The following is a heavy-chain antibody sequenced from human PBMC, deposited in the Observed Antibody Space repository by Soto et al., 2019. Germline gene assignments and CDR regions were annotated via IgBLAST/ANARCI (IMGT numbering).Heavy chain of an antibody. CDR2: IYHSGST. V-gene: IGHV4-30-2*01. CDR3: AGVRRPSCGAACYPPTPNGSDP. D-gene: IGHD2-21*02. Sequence: QLQLQESGSGLGKPSQTLSLTCAVSGGSISSGGYSWSWIRQPPGKGLEWIGYIYHSGSTYYNPSLKSRVYMSVDRYKHQSSLKLGSVPPAGSEVHYCAGVRRPSCGAACYPPTPNGSDPWGQGTLVTVAA. J-gene: IGHJ5*02. CDR1: GGSISSGGYS.